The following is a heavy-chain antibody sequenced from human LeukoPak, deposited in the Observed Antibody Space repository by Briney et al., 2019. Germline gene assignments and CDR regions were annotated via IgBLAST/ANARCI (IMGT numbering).Heavy chain of an antibody. J-gene: IGHJ4*02. CDR1: GFTFSTYW. D-gene: IGHD3-3*01. CDR3: ARERQNKDFWSGGDY. Sequence: GGSLRLSCAASGFTFSTYWMGWVRQAPGKGLEWVANVKQDGSEKYYVDSVKGRFTISRDNAKNSLYLQMNTLRPEDTAVYYCARERQNKDFWSGGDYWGQGTMVTVSS. V-gene: IGHV3-7*01. CDR2: VKQDGSEK.